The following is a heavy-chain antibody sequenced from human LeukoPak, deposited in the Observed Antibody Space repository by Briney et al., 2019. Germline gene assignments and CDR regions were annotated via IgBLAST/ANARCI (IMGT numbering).Heavy chain of an antibody. D-gene: IGHD2-8*01. CDR3: AREMAV. CDR2: IWYDGSNE. J-gene: IGHJ4*02. V-gene: IGHV3-33*01. Sequence: GGSLRLSCVVSGFSFGTYSMHWARQVPGKGLEWVAVIWYDGSNEDYADSVKDRFTISRDNSKNTLYLQMNSLRAEDTAVYYCAREMAVWGQGALVTVSS. CDR1: GFSFGTYS.